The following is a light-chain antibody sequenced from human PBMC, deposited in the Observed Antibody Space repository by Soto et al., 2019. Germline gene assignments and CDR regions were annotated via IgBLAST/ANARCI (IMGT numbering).Light chain of an antibody. CDR3: QQYGYLSWT. Sequence: EIVMTQSPATLSVSPGERATLSCRASQNVDSNYLAWYQQKPGQAPRIIIFAASGRATGIPDRFSGSGSGTDFTLTISRLEPEDFAVYYCQQYGYLSWTFGQGTKVDIK. CDR2: AAS. CDR1: QNVDSNY. J-gene: IGKJ1*01. V-gene: IGKV3-20*01.